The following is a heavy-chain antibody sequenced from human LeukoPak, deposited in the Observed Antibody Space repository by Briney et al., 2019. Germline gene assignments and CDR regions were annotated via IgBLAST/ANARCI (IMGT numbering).Heavy chain of an antibody. CDR2: ISSSSTYI. V-gene: IGHV3-21*06. Sequence: GGSLRLSCVVFGFTFSSYSMNWVRQAPGKGLEWVSSISSSSTYIYYADSVKGRFTISRDNAQNSLYLQMNSLRAEDTAVYYCGGDTSGYYPSYWGQGILVTVSS. J-gene: IGHJ4*02. CDR3: GGDTSGYYPSY. CDR1: GFTFSSYS. D-gene: IGHD3-22*01.